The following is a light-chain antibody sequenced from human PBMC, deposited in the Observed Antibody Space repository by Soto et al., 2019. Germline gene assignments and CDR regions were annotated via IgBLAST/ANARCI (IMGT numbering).Light chain of an antibody. Sequence: IQMTHSPSTLSGSVGDRATITCRASQTISSWLAWYQQKPGKAPKLLIYKASTLKSGVPSRFSGSGSGTEFTLTISSLQPDDFETYYCQHYNSYSEAFGQGTTVDIK. CDR3: QHYNSYSEA. V-gene: IGKV1-5*03. J-gene: IGKJ1*01. CDR2: KAS. CDR1: QTISSW.